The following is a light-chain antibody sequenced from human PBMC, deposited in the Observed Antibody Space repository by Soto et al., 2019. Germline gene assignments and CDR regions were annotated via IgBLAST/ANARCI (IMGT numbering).Light chain of an antibody. Sequence: DIQLTQSPSSLSPSGGDRITLSCRERQSISRNLNWYQQMPGKAPRLLIYAARDLQSGVPGRFSGSGSGTEFKLTISSLQPEDLATYYCQQNHSTPYTFGQGTKLEI. CDR1: QSISRN. V-gene: IGKV1-39*01. J-gene: IGKJ2*01. CDR3: QQNHSTPYT. CDR2: AAR.